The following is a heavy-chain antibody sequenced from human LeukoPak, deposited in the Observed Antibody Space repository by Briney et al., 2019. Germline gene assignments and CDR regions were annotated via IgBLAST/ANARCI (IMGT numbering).Heavy chain of an antibody. Sequence: GESLKISCKGSGCSFTSYWIGWVRQMPGKGLEWMGIIYPGDSDTRYSPSFQGQVTISADKSISTAYLQWSSLKASDTAMYYCARHCSSTSCPSRHFDYWGQGTLVTVSS. D-gene: IGHD2-2*01. V-gene: IGHV5-51*01. CDR2: IYPGDSDT. CDR3: ARHCSSTSCPSRHFDY. J-gene: IGHJ4*02. CDR1: GCSFTSYW.